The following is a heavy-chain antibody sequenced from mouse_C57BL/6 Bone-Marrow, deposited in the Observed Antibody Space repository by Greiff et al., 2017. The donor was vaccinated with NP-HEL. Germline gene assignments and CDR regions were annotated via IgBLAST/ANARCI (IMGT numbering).Heavy chain of an antibody. CDR2: IYPRSGNT. CDR1: GYTFTSYG. V-gene: IGHV1-81*01. CDR3: ARRSYPDY. Sequence: VKLVESGAELARPGASVKLSCKASGYTFTSYGISWVKQRTGQGLEWIGEIYPRSGNTYYNEKFQGKATLTADKSSSTAYMELRSLTSEDSAVYFCARRSYPDYWGQGTTLTVS. J-gene: IGHJ2*01. D-gene: IGHD1-1*01.